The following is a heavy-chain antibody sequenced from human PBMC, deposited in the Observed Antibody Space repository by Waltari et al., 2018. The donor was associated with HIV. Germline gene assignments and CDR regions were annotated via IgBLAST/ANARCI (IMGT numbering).Heavy chain of an antibody. Sequence: QVQLVQSGAEVKKPGASVKVSCKASGYTFTSYGISWVRQAPGQGLGWMGWISAYNGNTNYAQKSQGRVTMSADTTTSGGYKEVRSLGSDDTAVYYWAIVGDSSGLDYWGQGTLVTVSS. J-gene: IGHJ4*02. V-gene: IGHV1-18*04. CDR3: AIVGDSSGLDY. D-gene: IGHD3-22*01. CDR2: ISAYNGNT. CDR1: GYTFTSYG.